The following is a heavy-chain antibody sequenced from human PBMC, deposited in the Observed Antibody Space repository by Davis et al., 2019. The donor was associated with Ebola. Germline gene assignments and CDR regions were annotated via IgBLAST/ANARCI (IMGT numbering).Heavy chain of an antibody. CDR1: GYTFTSYA. CDR3: ARDRYYDFWSGSQPFYFDH. V-gene: IGHV1-3*01. D-gene: IGHD3-3*01. Sequence: ASVKVSCKASGYTFTSYAIHWVREAPGQRLEWMGWINAGKGNTKYSQKFQGRVTITRDTSASTAYMELSSLRSEDTAVYYCARDRYYDFWSGSQPFYFDHWGQGTLVTVSS. J-gene: IGHJ4*02. CDR2: INAGKGNT.